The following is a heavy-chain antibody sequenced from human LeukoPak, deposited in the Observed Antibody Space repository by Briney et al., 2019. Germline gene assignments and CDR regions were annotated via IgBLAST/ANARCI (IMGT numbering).Heavy chain of an antibody. Sequence: PSETLSLTCTVSGDSMGNDYWSWIRQSAGKGLEWIGRISTSGSTDYNPSLRSRVTMSVDTSRNQFSLTLTSMTAADTAVYYCARNEFRSYGLVHYWGREPWSPSPQ. CDR2: ISTSGST. D-gene: IGHD6-6*01. CDR1: GDSMGNDY. CDR3: ARNEFRSYGLVHY. J-gene: IGHJ4*02. V-gene: IGHV4-4*07.